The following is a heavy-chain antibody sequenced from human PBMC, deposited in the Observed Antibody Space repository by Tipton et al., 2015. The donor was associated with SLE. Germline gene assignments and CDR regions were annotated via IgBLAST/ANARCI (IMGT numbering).Heavy chain of an antibody. J-gene: IGHJ6*03. V-gene: IGHV4-31*03. Sequence: TLSLTCTVSGGSISSGGYYWSWIRQHPGKGLEWIGYIYYSGSTYYNPSLKSRVTISVDTSKNQFSLKLSSVTAADTAVYYCARSPPRPLGYYYYYYYMDVWGKGTTVTASS. CDR3: ARSPPRPLGYYYYYYYMDV. D-gene: IGHD7-27*01. CDR2: IYYSGST. CDR1: GGSISSGGYY.